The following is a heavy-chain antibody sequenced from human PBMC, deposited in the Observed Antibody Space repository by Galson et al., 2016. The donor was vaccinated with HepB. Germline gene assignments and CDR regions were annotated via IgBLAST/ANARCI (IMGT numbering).Heavy chain of an antibody. Sequence: SLRLSCAASGFAFTNAWMSWVRQKPGNRPEWVGRIKARIDGWTVDYAAPVKGRFTISRDDSKNFLYLKMNSLQTEDTAMYYCTTNWGPPLGYWGPGTLVTVSS. CDR3: TTNWGPPLGY. CDR1: GFAFTNAW. V-gene: IGHV3-15*01. CDR2: IKARIDGWTV. D-gene: IGHD7-27*01. J-gene: IGHJ4*02.